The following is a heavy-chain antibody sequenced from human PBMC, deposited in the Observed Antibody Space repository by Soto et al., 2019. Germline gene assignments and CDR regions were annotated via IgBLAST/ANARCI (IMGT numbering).Heavy chain of an antibody. V-gene: IGHV1-46*03. CDR2: INPSGGST. CDR3: VRGGIQLPRECDAFDI. D-gene: IGHD5-18*01. J-gene: IGHJ3*02. CDR1: GNTFTSYY. Sequence: ASAKVYCKASGNTFTSYYMYWVRQAPGQGLEWMGIINPSGGSTSYGQKFQGRVTMNRDTSTSTVYMELSSLRSEDTVVYYCVRGGIQLPRECDAFDIWGQGTMVTVSS.